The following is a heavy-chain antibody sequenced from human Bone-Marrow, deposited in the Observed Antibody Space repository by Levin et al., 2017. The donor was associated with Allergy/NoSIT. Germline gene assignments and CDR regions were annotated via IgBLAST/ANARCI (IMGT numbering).Heavy chain of an antibody. CDR1: GFNFGDYA. CDR3: SRDPSGGYTYGLHYFDY. Sequence: QTLSLTCTTSGFNFGDYAMSWFRQAPGKGLEWVGLIKSKAHGETTEYAASVKGRFTISRDDSRSLAYLQMNSLKTEDTAVYYCSRDPSGGYTYGLHYFDYWGQGTLVTVSS. J-gene: IGHJ4*02. CDR2: IKSKAHGETT. D-gene: IGHD5-18*01. V-gene: IGHV3-49*03.